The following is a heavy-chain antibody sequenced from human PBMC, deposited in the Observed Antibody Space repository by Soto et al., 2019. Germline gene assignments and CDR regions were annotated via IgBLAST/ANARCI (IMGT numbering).Heavy chain of an antibody. Sequence: SQTLSLTCVGSGDTVSSNSVAWNCVRQSPSRGLEWLGRTYYRSKWYNDYAVSVKSRITINPDTSKNQFSLQLNSVTPEDTAVYYCAREDVGYCSGGSCYSLVFDPWGQGTLVTVSS. CDR3: AREDVGYCSGGSCYSLVFDP. J-gene: IGHJ5*02. CDR2: TYYRSKWYN. CDR1: GDTVSSNSVA. V-gene: IGHV6-1*01. D-gene: IGHD2-15*01.